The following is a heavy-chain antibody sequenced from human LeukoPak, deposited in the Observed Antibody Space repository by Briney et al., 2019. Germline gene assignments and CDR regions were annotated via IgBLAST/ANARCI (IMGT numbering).Heavy chain of an antibody. V-gene: IGHV4-59*08. Sequence: SETLSLTCTVSGGSISSYYWSWIRQPPGKGLEWIGYIYYSGSTNYNPSLKSRVTISVDTSKNQFSLKLSSVTAADTAVYYCARHSDDYGGPGPFDYWGQGTLVTVSS. CDR3: ARHSDDYGGPGPFDY. J-gene: IGHJ4*02. D-gene: IGHD4-23*01. CDR2: IYYSGST. CDR1: GGSISSYY.